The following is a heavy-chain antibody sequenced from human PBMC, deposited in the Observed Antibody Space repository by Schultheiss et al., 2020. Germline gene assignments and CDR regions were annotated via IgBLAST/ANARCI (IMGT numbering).Heavy chain of an antibody. CDR3: ARWSIGTFGGVIGADF. D-gene: IGHD3-16*02. Sequence: ASVKVSCKASGYTFTSYDINWVRQATGQGLEWMGWISAYNGNTNYAQKLQGRLTMTTDTSTSTAYMELSRLRSDDTAVYYCARWSIGTFGGVIGADFWGQGTLVTVSS. CDR1: GYTFTSYD. CDR2: ISAYNGNT. V-gene: IGHV1-18*01. J-gene: IGHJ4*02.